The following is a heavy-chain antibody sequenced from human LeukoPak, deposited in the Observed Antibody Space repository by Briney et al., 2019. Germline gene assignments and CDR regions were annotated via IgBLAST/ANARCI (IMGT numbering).Heavy chain of an antibody. V-gene: IGHV3-23*01. CDR2: ISGSGGST. CDR1: GFTVSSNY. CDR3: AQNPSDSSGTS. D-gene: IGHD6-19*01. Sequence: GGSLRLSCAASGFTVSSNYMSWVRQAPGKGLEWVSAISGSGGSTYYADSVKGRFTISRDNSKNTLYLQMNSLRAEDTAVYYCAQNPSDSSGTSWGQGTLVTVSS. J-gene: IGHJ4*02.